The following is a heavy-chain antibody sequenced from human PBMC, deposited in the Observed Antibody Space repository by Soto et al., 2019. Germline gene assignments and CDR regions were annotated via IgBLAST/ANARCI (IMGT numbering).Heavy chain of an antibody. Sequence: QVQLVQSGAEVKKPGSSVKVSCKASGGTFSSYTISWVRQAPGQGLEWMGRIIPILGIANYAQKFQGRVTITADKSTSTAYMELSSLRSEDTAVYYCARESLEMATIPNYGMDVWGQGTTVTVSS. CDR1: GGTFSSYT. V-gene: IGHV1-69*08. CDR3: ARESLEMATIPNYGMDV. J-gene: IGHJ6*02. CDR2: IIPILGIA. D-gene: IGHD5-12*01.